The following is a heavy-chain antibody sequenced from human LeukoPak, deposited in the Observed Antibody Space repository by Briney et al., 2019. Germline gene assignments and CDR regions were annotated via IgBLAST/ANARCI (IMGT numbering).Heavy chain of an antibody. CDR3: ARFAAGGSYYYYMDV. V-gene: IGHV3-48*01. D-gene: IGHD6-25*01. Sequence: GGSLRLSCGGSGFTFKSFSMHWVRQAPGKGLEWVSDISSNSGIKSYADSVKGRFTISRDNAKNSLYLQMNSLRADDTAVYYCARFAAGGSYYYYMDVWGKGTTVTVSS. CDR1: GFTFKSFS. CDR2: ISSNSGIK. J-gene: IGHJ6*03.